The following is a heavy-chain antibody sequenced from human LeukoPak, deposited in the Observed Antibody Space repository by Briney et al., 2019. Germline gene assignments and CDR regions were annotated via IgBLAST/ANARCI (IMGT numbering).Heavy chain of an antibody. CDR3: ASFDYSNYEYYFDY. CDR1: GGSISSGDYY. V-gene: IGHV4-30-4*01. CDR2: IYYSGST. Sequence: SQTLSLTCTVSGGSISSGDYYWSWIRQPPGKGLEWIGYIYYSGSTYYNPSLKSRVTISVDTSKNQFSLKLSSVTAADTAVYYCASFDYSNYEYYFDYWGQGTLVTVSS. J-gene: IGHJ4*02. D-gene: IGHD4-11*01.